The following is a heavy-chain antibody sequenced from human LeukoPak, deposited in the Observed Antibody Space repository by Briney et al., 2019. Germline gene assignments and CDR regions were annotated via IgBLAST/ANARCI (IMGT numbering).Heavy chain of an antibody. Sequence: GESLKISCQYSGYNFTTYWITWVRQMPGKGLEWMGIIYPGDSDTRYSPSFQGQVTISADKSISTAYLQWSSLKASDTAMYYCARRGRSGDFWSGYTFYYYGMDVWGQGTTVTVSS. CDR1: GYNFTTYW. V-gene: IGHV5-51*01. CDR3: ARRGRSGDFWSGYTFYYYGMDV. CDR2: IYPGDSDT. J-gene: IGHJ6*02. D-gene: IGHD3-3*01.